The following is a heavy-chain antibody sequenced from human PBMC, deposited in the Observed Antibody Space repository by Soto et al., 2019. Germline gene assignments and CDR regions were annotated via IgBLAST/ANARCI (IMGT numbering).Heavy chain of an antibody. CDR3: ARRPATTHNDILTGYYRHREPAANY. V-gene: IGHV1-2*04. CDR1: GYTFTGYY. J-gene: IGHJ4*02. Sequence: ASVKVSCKASGYTFTGYYMHWVRQAPGQGLEWMGWINPNSGGTNYAQRFQGWVTMTRDTSISTAYMELSRLRSVDTAVYYCARRPATTHNDILTGYYRHREPAANYWGQGTLVTVSS. D-gene: IGHD3-9*01. CDR2: INPNSGGT.